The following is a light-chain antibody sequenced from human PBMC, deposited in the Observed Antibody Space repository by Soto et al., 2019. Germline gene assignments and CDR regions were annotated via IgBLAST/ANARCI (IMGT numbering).Light chain of an antibody. V-gene: IGLV1-40*01. CDR3: HSYDSSRSAVV. J-gene: IGLJ3*02. CDR2: SNN. Sequence: QSVLTQPPSVSGAPGQRVTISCTGTSSNIGAGYYVHWYQQLPGKAPTLLIYSNNNRPSGVPDRFSGSKSGTSASLAITGLQADDDADYYCHSYDSSRSAVVFGGGTKLTVL. CDR1: SSNIGAGYY.